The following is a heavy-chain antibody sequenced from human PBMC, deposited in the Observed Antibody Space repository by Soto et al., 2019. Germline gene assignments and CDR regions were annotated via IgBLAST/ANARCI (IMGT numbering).Heavy chain of an antibody. CDR2: IASDGGVS. J-gene: IGHJ4*02. CDR3: AKEFRHDNWLFEN. Sequence: GGSMELSCAASGFTFNSQGVQWVRQAPGKGLEWVAVIASDGGVSYYLDSVRGRFTASRDNSRSIMYLQMNSLRAEDTAVYYCAKEFRHDNWLFENWGQGTQVTVSS. V-gene: IGHV3-30*18. CDR1: GFTFNSQG. D-gene: IGHD3-22*01.